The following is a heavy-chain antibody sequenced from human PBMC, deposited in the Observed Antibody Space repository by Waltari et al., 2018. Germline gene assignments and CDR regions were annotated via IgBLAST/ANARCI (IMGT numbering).Heavy chain of an antibody. D-gene: IGHD6-13*01. V-gene: IGHV4-39*07. CDR1: GGSINRSNFY. Sequence: QLQLQESGPGLSKPSETLSLTCAVSGGSINRSNFYWGWIRQPPGKGLEWIGSIYYSGSTYYNPSLKSRVTISVDTSKNQFSLKLSSVTAADTAVYYCARYSSSPYYYGMDVWGQGTTVTVSS. CDR2: IYYSGST. CDR3: ARYSSSPYYYGMDV. J-gene: IGHJ6*02.